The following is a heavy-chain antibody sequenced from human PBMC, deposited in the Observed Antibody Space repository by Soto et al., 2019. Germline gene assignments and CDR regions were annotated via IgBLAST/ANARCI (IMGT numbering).Heavy chain of an antibody. D-gene: IGHD5-12*01. Sequence: QVHLVQSGAEVKKPGSSVKVSCKSSGGAFRNYAFSWVRQAPGEGPEWMGGIIPMYVTAKHAQKYQGRLTITADESTNTVYMELTSLRFEDTAVYYFARLGATMTQALDIWGQGTLVSVSS. CDR2: IIPMYVTA. J-gene: IGHJ3*02. V-gene: IGHV1-69*01. CDR3: ARLGATMTQALDI. CDR1: GGAFRNYA.